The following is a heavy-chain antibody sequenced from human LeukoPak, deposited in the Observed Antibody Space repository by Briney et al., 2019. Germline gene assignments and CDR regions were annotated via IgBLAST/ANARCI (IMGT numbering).Heavy chain of an antibody. V-gene: IGHV3-30*18. Sequence: PGGSLRLSCAASGFTFSSYGMHWVRQAPGKGLEWVAVISYDGSNKYYADSVKGQFTISRDNSKNTLYLQMNSLRAEDTAVYYCAKDLYSGFDYWGQGTLVTVSS. CDR1: GFTFSSYG. CDR2: ISYDGSNK. J-gene: IGHJ4*02. CDR3: AKDLYSGFDY. D-gene: IGHD2-8*01.